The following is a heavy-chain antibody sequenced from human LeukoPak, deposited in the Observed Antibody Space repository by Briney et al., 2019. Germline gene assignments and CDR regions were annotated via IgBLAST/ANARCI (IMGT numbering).Heavy chain of an antibody. CDR2: INHSGST. D-gene: IGHD4-23*01. Sequence: SETLSLTCAVYGGSFSGYYWSWIRQPPGKGLEWIGEINHSGSTNYNPSLKSRVTMSVDTSKNQFSLKLSSVTAADTAVYYCARGGGPSNWFDPWGQGTLVTVSS. J-gene: IGHJ5*02. CDR1: GGSFSGYY. CDR3: ARGGGPSNWFDP. V-gene: IGHV4-34*01.